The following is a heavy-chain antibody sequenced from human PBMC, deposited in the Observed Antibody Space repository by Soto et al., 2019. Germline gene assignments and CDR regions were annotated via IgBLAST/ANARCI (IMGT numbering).Heavy chain of an antibody. CDR1: GGSISSGGYY. J-gene: IGHJ6*02. CDR2: IYYSGST. CDR3: ARDTPPYYYDSSGYYYGMDV. V-gene: IGHV4-31*03. D-gene: IGHD3-22*01. Sequence: QVQLQESGPGLVKPSQTLSLTCTVSGGSISSGGYYWSWIRQHPGKGLEWIGYIYYSGSTYYNPSLKSRITLSVDTSKNQFSLKLSSVTAADTAVYYCARDTPPYYYDSSGYYYGMDVWGQGTTVTVSS.